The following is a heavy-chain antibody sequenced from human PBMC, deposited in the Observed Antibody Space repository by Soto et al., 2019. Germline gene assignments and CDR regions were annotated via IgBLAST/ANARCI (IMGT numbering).Heavy chain of an antibody. CDR3: ARHKAFGGYSNSYDGDGP. CDR2: IYYRGNT. V-gene: IGHV4-39*01. CDR1: GGSMSSSTYY. D-gene: IGHD5-18*01. Sequence: QLQLQESGPGLVKPSETLSLTCTVSGGSMSSSTYYWGWVRQPPGKGLEWVGSIYYRGNTYYNPSLKSRVTISVDTSQNHLFLRLSSLTAGDTAVYYCARHKAFGGYSNSYDGDGPWGQGTVVIVSS. J-gene: IGHJ5*02.